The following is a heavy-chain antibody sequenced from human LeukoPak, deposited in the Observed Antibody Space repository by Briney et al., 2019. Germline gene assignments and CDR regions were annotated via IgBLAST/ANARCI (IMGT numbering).Heavy chain of an antibody. Sequence: PGRSLRLSCAASGFTFSSYGMHWVRQAPGKGLEWVAVIWYDGSNKYYADSVKGRFTISRDNSKNTLYLQMNSLRAEDTAVYYCARDMGPYGDYYYYSYGMDVWGQGTTVTVSS. CDR3: ARDMGPYGDYYYYSYGMDV. CDR1: GFTFSSYG. D-gene: IGHD4-17*01. CDR2: IWYDGSNK. V-gene: IGHV3-33*01. J-gene: IGHJ6*02.